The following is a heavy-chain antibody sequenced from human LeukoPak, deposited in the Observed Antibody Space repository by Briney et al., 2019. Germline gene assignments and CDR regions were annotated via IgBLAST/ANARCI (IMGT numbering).Heavy chain of an antibody. V-gene: IGHV3-48*03. CDR3: AELVITMIGGV. D-gene: IGHD3-10*02. J-gene: IGHJ6*04. CDR1: GFTFSSYE. CDR2: ISSSGSTI. Sequence: GGSLRLSCAASGFTFSSYEMNWVRQAPGKGLEWVSDISSSGSTIYYADSVKGRFTISRDNAKNSLYLQMNSLRAEDTAVYYCAELVITMIGGVWGKGTTVTISS.